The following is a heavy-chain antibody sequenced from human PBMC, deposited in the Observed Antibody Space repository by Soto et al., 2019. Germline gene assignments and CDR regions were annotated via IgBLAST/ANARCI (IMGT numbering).Heavy chain of an antibody. Sequence: SETLSLTCTVSGGSISSSSYYWGWIRQPPGKGLEWIGSIYYSGSTYYNPSLKSRVTISVDTSKNQFSLKLSSVTAADTAVYYCARHIRYSSGWDDSWFDPWGQGTLVTVSS. CDR2: IYYSGST. J-gene: IGHJ5*02. CDR1: GGSISSSSYY. V-gene: IGHV4-39*01. CDR3: ARHIRYSSGWDDSWFDP. D-gene: IGHD6-19*01.